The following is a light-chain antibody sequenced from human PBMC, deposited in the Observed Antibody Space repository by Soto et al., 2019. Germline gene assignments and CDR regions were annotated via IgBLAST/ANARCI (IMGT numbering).Light chain of an antibody. CDR1: QSLSNK. V-gene: IGKV3-15*01. CDR3: QQYEKPPPET. J-gene: IGKJ2*01. Sequence: EIVLTQSPATLSVSPGDTATLSCRASQSLSNKLAWYQQKPGQAPRLLIHTASTRAPGIPARFSGSGSGTLFTLTISSLQSEDFAVYYCQQYEKPPPETFGQGTKLELQ. CDR2: TAS.